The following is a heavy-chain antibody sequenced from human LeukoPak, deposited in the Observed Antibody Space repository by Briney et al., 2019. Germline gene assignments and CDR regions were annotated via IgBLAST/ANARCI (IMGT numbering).Heavy chain of an antibody. CDR3: ARDMTITGADDY. V-gene: IGHV3-48*04. Sequence: GGSQRLSCTASGFTFSAYPMTWVRQAPGKGLEWVSYISGSGDTIYYADSVKGRFTISGDNAKNSLYLQMDSLRAEDTAIYYCARDMTITGADDYWGQGTLVTVSS. CDR1: GFTFSAYP. D-gene: IGHD6-13*01. J-gene: IGHJ4*02. CDR2: ISGSGDTI.